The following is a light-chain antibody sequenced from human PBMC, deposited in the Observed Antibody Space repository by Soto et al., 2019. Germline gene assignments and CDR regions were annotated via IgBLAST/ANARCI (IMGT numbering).Light chain of an antibody. CDR2: SAS. CDR1: QPISSW. Sequence: IQMTQSPSSVSASVGDRVTITCRASQPISSWLAWYQQKPGQPPNLLIYSASTLRSGVPSRFSGSESGTLFTLTITNLQPEDFAVYYCQQYGNSGVTFGPGTKVDIK. CDR3: QQYGNSGVT. V-gene: IGKV1-12*01. J-gene: IGKJ3*01.